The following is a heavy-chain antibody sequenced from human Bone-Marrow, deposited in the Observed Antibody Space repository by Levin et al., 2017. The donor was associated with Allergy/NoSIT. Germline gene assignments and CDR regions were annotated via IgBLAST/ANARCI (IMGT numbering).Heavy chain of an antibody. CDR2: ISGTGGST. CDR3: AKDYVHGYYYFYYMDV. Sequence: GGSLRLSCAASGFTFSSYAMSWVRQAPGKGLEWVSAISGTGGSTYYADSVKGRFTISRDNSKNTLYLQMNSLRAEDTAVYYCAKDYVHGYYYFYYMDVWGKGTTVTVSS. CDR1: GFTFSSYA. J-gene: IGHJ6*03. D-gene: IGHD3-16*01. V-gene: IGHV3-23*01.